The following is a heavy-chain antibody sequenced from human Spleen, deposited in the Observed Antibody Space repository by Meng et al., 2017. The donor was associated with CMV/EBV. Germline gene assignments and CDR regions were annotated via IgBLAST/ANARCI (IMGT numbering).Heavy chain of an antibody. V-gene: IGHV1-69*05. CDR1: GGTFSSYA. Sequence: SGGTFSSYAISWVRQAPGQGLEWMGGIIPIFGTANYAQKFQGRVTITTDESTSTAYMELSSLRSEDTAVYYCARSGGGGRYYYGMDVWGQGTTVTVSS. CDR3: ARSGGGGRYYYGMDV. D-gene: IGHD2-15*01. J-gene: IGHJ6*02. CDR2: IIPIFGTA.